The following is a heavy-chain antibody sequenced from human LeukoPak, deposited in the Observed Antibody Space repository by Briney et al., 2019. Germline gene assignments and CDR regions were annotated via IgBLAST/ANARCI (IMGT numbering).Heavy chain of an antibody. D-gene: IGHD2-15*01. J-gene: IGHJ4*02. V-gene: IGHV3-7*01. CDR2: TNQEGSEK. CDR3: ASIMVVAVTDFDT. CDR1: GFRFSRYW. Sequence: PGGSLRLSCVASGFRFSRYWMSWVRQAPGKGLEWVANTNQEGSEKYYVDSVKGRFTISRDNAKNSLYLQMNTLRVEDTAVYYCASIMVVAVTDFDTWGQGTLVTVSS.